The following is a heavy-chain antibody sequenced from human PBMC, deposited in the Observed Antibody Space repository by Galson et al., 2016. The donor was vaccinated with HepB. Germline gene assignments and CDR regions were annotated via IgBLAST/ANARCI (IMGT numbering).Heavy chain of an antibody. CDR2: IIPIFGTA. V-gene: IGHV1-69*13. D-gene: IGHD5-12*01. CDR3: AKAYTGYDRRNAFNI. J-gene: IGHJ3*02. CDR1: GGSISIYA. Sequence: SVKVSCKASGGSISIYAINWVRQAPGQGLEWMGGIIPIFGTANYAQTFQGRVTITAHESTGTVYMELTSLRSEDTAIYFCAKAYTGYDRRNAFNIWGQGTKVTVSS.